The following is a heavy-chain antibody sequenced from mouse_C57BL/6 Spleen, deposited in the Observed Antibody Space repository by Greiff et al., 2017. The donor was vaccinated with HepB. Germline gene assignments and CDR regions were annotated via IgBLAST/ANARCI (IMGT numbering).Heavy chain of an antibody. CDR3: ASDRGGAGYHYAIDY. Sequence: VQLQQPGAELVKPGASVKMSCKASGYTFTSYWITWVKQRPGQGLEWIGEIYPGSGSTNYNEKFKSKATLTVDKSSSTAYMQLSSLTSEDSAVYYCASDRGGAGYHYAIDYWGQGTTVTVSS. J-gene: IGHJ4*01. CDR1: GYTFTSYW. V-gene: IGHV1-55*01. D-gene: IGHD2-2*01. CDR2: IYPGSGST.